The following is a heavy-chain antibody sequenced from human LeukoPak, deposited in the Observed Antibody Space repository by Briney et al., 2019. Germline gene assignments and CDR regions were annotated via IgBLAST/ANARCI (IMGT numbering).Heavy chain of an antibody. CDR1: GGSISSGGYY. V-gene: IGHV4-61*08. Sequence: SETLSLTCAVSGGSISSGGYYWRCIRQPPGKGLEWIGNIYYRGSTNYNPSLKSRVTISVDTSKNQFSLKLSSVTAADTAVYYCARADAYSYGRFDFWGPGTLVTVSS. CDR3: ARADAYSYGRFDF. CDR2: IYYRGST. D-gene: IGHD5-18*01. J-gene: IGHJ4*02.